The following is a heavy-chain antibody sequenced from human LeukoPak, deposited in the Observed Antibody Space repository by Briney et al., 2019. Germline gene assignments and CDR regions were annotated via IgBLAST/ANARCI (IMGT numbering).Heavy chain of an antibody. V-gene: IGHV3-7*01. Sequence: PGGSLRLSCAASGFTFSSYWMSWVRQAPGKGLEWVANIKQDGSEKYYVDSVKGRFTISRDNAKNSLYLQMNSLRAEDTAAYYCAREGGYDYAWGSYRYFDYWGQGTLVTVSS. CDR1: GFTFSSYW. J-gene: IGHJ4*02. CDR2: IKQDGSEK. CDR3: AREGGYDYAWGSYRYFDY. D-gene: IGHD3-16*02.